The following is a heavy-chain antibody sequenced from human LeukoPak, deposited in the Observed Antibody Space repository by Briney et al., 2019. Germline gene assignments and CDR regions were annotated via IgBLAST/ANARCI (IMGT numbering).Heavy chain of an antibody. J-gene: IGHJ4*02. CDR3: ARDAVAYYFDY. V-gene: IGHV3-30*03. CDR1: GFTFSSYG. Sequence: LPGRSLRLSCAASGFTFSSYGMHWVRQAPGKGLEWVAVISYDGSNKYYADSVKGRFTISRDNSKNTLYLQMNSLRAEDTAVYYCARDAVAYYFDYWGQGTLVTVSS. CDR2: ISYDGSNK. D-gene: IGHD4-23*01.